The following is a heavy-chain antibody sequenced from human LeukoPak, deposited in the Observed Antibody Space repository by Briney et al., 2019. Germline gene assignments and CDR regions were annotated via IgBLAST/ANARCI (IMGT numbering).Heavy chain of an antibody. D-gene: IGHD4-17*01. V-gene: IGHV4-4*07. CDR3: ARDPDYGDYGGAYFDY. CDR2: IYTSGST. J-gene: IGHJ4*02. Sequence: PSETLSLTCTVSGGSISSYYWSWIRQPAGKGLEWIGRIYTSGSTNYNPYLKSRVTMSVDTSKNQFSPKLSSVTAADTAVYYCARDPDYGDYGGAYFDYWGQGTLVTVSS. CDR1: GGSISSYY.